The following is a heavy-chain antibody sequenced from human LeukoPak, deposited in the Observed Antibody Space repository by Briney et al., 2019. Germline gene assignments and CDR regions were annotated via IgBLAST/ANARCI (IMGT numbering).Heavy chain of an antibody. Sequence: GGSLRLSCAASGFTFSDYYMSWIRQAPGKGLEWVSYISSSGSTIYYADSVKGRFTISRDNAKNSLYLQMTSLRAGDTAVYYCARDREIWLPHNWFDPWGQGTLVTVSS. CDR3: ARDREIWLPHNWFDP. V-gene: IGHV3-11*04. CDR1: GFTFSDYY. J-gene: IGHJ5*02. CDR2: ISSSGSTI. D-gene: IGHD5-24*01.